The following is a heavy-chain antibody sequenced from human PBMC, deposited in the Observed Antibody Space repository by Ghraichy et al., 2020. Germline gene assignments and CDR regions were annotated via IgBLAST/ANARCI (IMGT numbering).Heavy chain of an antibody. Sequence: GGSLRLSCAASGFTFSTYAMGWVRQAPGKGLDWVSVVSGSGDSTYYADSVKGRFTISRDNSKNTVYLQMNSLRAEDTALYYCAKRGGSGWGAFDIWGQGTMVTVSS. CDR3: AKRGGSGWGAFDI. V-gene: IGHV3-23*01. CDR2: VSGSGDST. J-gene: IGHJ3*02. D-gene: IGHD6-19*01. CDR1: GFTFSTYA.